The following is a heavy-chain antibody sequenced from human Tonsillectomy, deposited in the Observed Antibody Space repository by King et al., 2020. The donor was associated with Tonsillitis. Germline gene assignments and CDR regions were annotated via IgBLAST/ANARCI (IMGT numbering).Heavy chain of an antibody. CDR3: AGRRSVDWLLSSYDY. CDR2: ISYDGSNK. CDR1: GFTFSSYA. D-gene: IGHD3-9*01. Sequence: VQLVESGGGVVQPGRSLRLSCAASGFTFSSYAMHWVRQAPGKGLEWVAVISYDGSNKYYADSVKGRFTISRDNSKNTLYLQMNSLRAEGTAVYYCAGRRSVDWLLSSYDYWGQGTLVTVSS. V-gene: IGHV3-30*04. J-gene: IGHJ4*02.